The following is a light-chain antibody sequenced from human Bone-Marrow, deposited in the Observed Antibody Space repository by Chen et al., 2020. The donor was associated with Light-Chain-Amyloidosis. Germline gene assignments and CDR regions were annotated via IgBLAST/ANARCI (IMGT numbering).Light chain of an antibody. J-gene: IGLJ3*02. CDR2: DDG. Sequence: SYVLTQPSSVSVAPGQTATIACGGNNIGSTSVHWYQQTPGQAPLLVVYDDGDRPSGIPERWSGANSGNTATLTISRVEAGDEADYYCQVWDRSRDRPVFGGGTKLTVL. CDR1: NIGSTS. V-gene: IGLV3-21*02. CDR3: QVWDRSRDRPV.